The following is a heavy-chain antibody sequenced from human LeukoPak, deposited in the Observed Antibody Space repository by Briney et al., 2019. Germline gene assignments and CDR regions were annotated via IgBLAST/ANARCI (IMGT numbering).Heavy chain of an antibody. D-gene: IGHD3-9*01. CDR1: RYTLTSDG. V-gene: IGHV1-18*01. J-gene: IGHJ5*02. CDR2: MSGYNGNT. Sequence: ASPRVSCTASRYTLTSDGINWVRHAPRQGLEWMGWMSGYNGNTIYAENLQGRVTMTTDTSTSTANLELGSLRSDDTAVFYWARSSRFDWLLYFDPWGQGTLVTVSS. CDR3: ARSSRFDWLLYFDP.